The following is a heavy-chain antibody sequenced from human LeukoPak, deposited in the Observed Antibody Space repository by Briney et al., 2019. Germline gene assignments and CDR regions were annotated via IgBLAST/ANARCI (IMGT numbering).Heavy chain of an antibody. V-gene: IGHV3-73*01. CDR1: GFTFSGSA. CDR3: TSGYCSSTSCFDY. CDR2: IRSKANSYAT. J-gene: IGHJ4*02. D-gene: IGHD2-2*03. Sequence: GGSLRLSCAASGFTFSGSAMHWVRQASGRGLEWVGRIRSKANSYATAYAASVKGRFTISRDDSKNTAYLQMNSLKTEDTAVYYCTSGYCSSTSCFDYWGQGTLVAVSS.